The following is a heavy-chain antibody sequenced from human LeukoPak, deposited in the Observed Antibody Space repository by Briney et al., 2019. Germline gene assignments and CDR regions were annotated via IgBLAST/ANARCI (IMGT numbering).Heavy chain of an antibody. CDR1: GYTLTELS. CDR2: FDPEDGET. J-gene: IGHJ4*02. Sequence: ASVKVSCKVSGYTLTELSMHWVRQAPGKGLEWMGGFDPEDGETIYAQKFQGRVTMTEDTSTDTAYMELSSLRSEDTAVYYCARDGDYGTGSYYRGCIDSWGQGTPVTVSP. CDR3: ARDGDYGTGSYYRGCIDS. V-gene: IGHV1-24*01. D-gene: IGHD3-10*01.